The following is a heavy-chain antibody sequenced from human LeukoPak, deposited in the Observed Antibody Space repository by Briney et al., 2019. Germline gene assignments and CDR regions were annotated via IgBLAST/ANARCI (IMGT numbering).Heavy chain of an antibody. CDR3: ARDYDTHYFDS. J-gene: IGHJ4*02. D-gene: IGHD5-12*01. Sequence: GGSLGLSCAASGFTFSSYAMHWVRQARGRGLEWVAVISYDGSNKYYADAVKARFTISRDNSKNTLYLQMNSLRAEDTAVYYCARDYDTHYFDSWGQGTLVTVSP. CDR1: GFTFSSYA. CDR2: ISYDGSNK. V-gene: IGHV3-30-3*01.